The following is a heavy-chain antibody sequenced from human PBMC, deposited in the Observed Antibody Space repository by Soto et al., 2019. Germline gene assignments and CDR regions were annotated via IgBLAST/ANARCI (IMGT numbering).Heavy chain of an antibody. CDR1: GFTFSTYA. V-gene: IGHV3-33*01. Sequence: GGSLRLSCAASGFTFSTYAMHWVRQAPGKGLEWVTAIWYDGSNRYYADSVKGRFTISRDNSKNTLYLQVNSLRAEDTAVYFCAREAACSGGSCYRGNFDYWGQGTLVTVSS. CDR3: AREAACSGGSCYRGNFDY. J-gene: IGHJ4*02. CDR2: IWYDGSNR. D-gene: IGHD2-15*01.